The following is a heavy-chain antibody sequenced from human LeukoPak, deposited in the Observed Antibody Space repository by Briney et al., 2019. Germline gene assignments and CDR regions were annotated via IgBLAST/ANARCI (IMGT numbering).Heavy chain of an antibody. CDR3: AGYYDFWSGYYPNWFDP. CDR2: IYYSGST. Sequence: PSETLSLTCTVSGGSISSSSYYWGWIRQPPGKGLEWIGSIYYSGSTYYNPSLKSRVTISVDTSKNQFSLKLSSVTAADTAVYYCAGYYDFWSGYYPNWFDPWGQGTLVTVS. CDR1: GGSISSSSYY. D-gene: IGHD3-3*01. V-gene: IGHV4-39*01. J-gene: IGHJ5*02.